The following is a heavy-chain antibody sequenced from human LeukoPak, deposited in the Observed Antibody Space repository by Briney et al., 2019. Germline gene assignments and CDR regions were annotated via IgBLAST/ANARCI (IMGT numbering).Heavy chain of an antibody. D-gene: IGHD6-13*01. J-gene: IGHJ4*02. CDR2: INAGNGNT. V-gene: IGHV1-3*01. CDR1: GYTFINFA. CDR3: ARGPRAAADDY. Sequence: ASVKVSCKASGYTFINFAINWGRQAPGQRPEWMGWINAGNGNTKYSQKFQGRVTITRDTSASTAYMELSGLTSEDTAVYYCARGPRAAADDYWGQGTLVTVSS.